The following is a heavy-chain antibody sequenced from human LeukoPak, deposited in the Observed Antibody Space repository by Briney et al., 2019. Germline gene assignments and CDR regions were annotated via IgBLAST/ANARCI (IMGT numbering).Heavy chain of an antibody. CDR2: IIPIFGTA. Sequence: GASVKVSCKASGGTFSSYAISWVRQAPGQGLEWMGGIIPIFGTANYAQKFQGRVTITADESTSTAYMELSSLRSEDTAVYYCARMGDTAMMGYYFDYWGQGTLVTVSS. V-gene: IGHV1-69*01. D-gene: IGHD5-18*01. J-gene: IGHJ4*02. CDR3: ARMGDTAMMGYYFDY. CDR1: GGTFSSYA.